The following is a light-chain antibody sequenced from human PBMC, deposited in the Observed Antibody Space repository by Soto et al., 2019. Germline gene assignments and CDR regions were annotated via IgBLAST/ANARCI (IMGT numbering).Light chain of an antibody. CDR2: EVS. CDR1: SRDVGGYNW. Sequence: QSALTQPPSASGSPGQSVTISCTGTSRDVGGYNWVSWYQQHPGKAPKFMIYEVSRRPSGVPDRFSGSKSGNTASLTISGLQTDDEADYYCDSYAGSNNPVIFGGGTKVTVL. J-gene: IGLJ2*01. CDR3: DSYAGSNNPVI. V-gene: IGLV2-8*01.